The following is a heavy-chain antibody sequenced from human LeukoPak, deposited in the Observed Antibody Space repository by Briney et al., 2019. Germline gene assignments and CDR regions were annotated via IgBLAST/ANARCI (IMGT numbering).Heavy chain of an antibody. Sequence: GGSLRLSCAASGFTLSNHWRTWVRQAPGRGPEWVANVNRDGSETYYLDSVKGRFTISKDNAKNSLYLQMNSLRAEDTALYHCARNNGMDVWGQGTTVIVSS. CDR2: VNRDGSET. CDR3: ARNNGMDV. CDR1: GFTLSNHW. V-gene: IGHV3-7*03. J-gene: IGHJ6*02.